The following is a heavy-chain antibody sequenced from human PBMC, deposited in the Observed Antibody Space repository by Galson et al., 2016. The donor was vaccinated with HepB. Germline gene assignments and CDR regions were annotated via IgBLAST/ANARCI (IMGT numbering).Heavy chain of an antibody. D-gene: IGHD3-3*01. Sequence: SLRLSCAASGFPFSSYAMSWVRQAPGKGLEWVSAISGSGGRPYYADSVKGRFTIPRDNSKNTLYLQMNSLRAEDTAVYYCAKDLGFLEWLFFDSYYYYGMDVWGQGTTVTVSS. CDR3: AKDLGFLEWLFFDSYYYYGMDV. J-gene: IGHJ6*02. CDR2: ISGSGGRP. V-gene: IGHV3-23*01. CDR1: GFPFSSYA.